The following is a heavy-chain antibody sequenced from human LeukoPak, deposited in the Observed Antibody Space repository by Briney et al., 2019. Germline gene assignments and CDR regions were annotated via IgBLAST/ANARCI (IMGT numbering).Heavy chain of an antibody. CDR2: IKQDGSEK. Sequence: GGSLRLFCAASGFTFSSYEMNWVRQAPGKGLEWVANIKQDGSEKYYVDSVKGRFTISRDNAKNSLYLQMNSLRAEDTAVYYCARVSPNTVTTLQYFDYWGQGTLVTVSS. J-gene: IGHJ4*02. CDR3: ARVSPNTVTTLQYFDY. V-gene: IGHV3-7*01. D-gene: IGHD4-17*01. CDR1: GFTFSSYE.